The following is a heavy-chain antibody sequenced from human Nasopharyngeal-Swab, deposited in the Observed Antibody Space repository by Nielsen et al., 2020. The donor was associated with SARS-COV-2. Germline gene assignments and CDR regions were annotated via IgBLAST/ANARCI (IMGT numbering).Heavy chain of an antibody. D-gene: IGHD4-17*01. V-gene: IGHV1-46*01. J-gene: IGHJ4*02. CDR1: GYTSTSYY. Sequence: ASVKVSCKASGYTSTSYYMHWVRQAPGQGLEWMGIINPSGGSTSYAQKFQGRVTMTRDTSTSTVYMELSSLRSEDTAVYYCARAEMRTTVTTYWNYWGQGTLVTVSS. CDR2: INPSGGST. CDR3: ARAEMRTTVTTYWNY.